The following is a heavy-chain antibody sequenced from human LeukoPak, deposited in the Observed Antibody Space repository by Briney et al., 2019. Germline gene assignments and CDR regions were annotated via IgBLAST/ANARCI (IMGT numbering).Heavy chain of an antibody. Sequence: GGSLRLSCAASGFTFSSYAMHWVRQAPGRGLGWVAVISYDGSNKYYADSVKGRFTISRDNSKNTLYLQMNSLRAEDTAVYYCAPGVEMATINDYWGQGTLVTVSS. CDR2: ISYDGSNK. V-gene: IGHV3-30-3*01. CDR3: APGVEMATINDY. D-gene: IGHD5-24*01. CDR1: GFTFSSYA. J-gene: IGHJ4*02.